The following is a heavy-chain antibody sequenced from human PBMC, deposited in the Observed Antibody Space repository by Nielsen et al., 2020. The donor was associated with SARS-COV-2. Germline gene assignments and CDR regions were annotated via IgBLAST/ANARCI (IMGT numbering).Heavy chain of an antibody. Sequence: SGPTLVKPTQTLTLTCTFSGFSLSTSGMCVSWIRQPPGKALEWLALIDWDDDKYYRTSLKTRLTISKDTSKNQVVLTMTNMDPVDTATYYCARMMYYDFWRGGMDVWGQGTTVTVSS. J-gene: IGHJ6*02. CDR1: GFSLSTSGMC. CDR2: IDWDDDK. V-gene: IGHV2-70*01. D-gene: IGHD3-3*01. CDR3: ARMMYYDFWRGGMDV.